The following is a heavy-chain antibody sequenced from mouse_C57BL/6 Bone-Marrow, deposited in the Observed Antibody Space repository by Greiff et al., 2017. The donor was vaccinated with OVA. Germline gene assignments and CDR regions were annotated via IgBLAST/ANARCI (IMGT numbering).Heavy chain of an antibody. J-gene: IGHJ2*01. V-gene: IGHV1-81*01. Sequence: QVQLQQSGAELARPGASVKLSCKASGYTFTSSGISWVKQRTGQGLEWIGEIYPRSGNTYYNEKFKGKATLTADKSSSTAYMELRSLTSEDSAVYFCARDTTVVVAYYFDYWGQGTTLTVSS. CDR2: IYPRSGNT. D-gene: IGHD1-1*01. CDR1: GYTFTSSG. CDR3: ARDTTVVVAYYFDY.